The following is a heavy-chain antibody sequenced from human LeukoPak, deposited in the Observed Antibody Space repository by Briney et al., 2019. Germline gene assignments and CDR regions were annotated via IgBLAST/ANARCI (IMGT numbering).Heavy chain of an antibody. CDR1: GGSISSYY. Sequence: SETLSRTCTVSGGSISSYYWSWIRQPAGKGLEWIGRIYTSGSTNYNPSLKSRVTMSVDTSKNQFSLKLSSVTAADTAVYYCARSGYCSSTSCYTRVRYFDYWGQGTLVTVSS. J-gene: IGHJ4*02. CDR3: ARSGYCSSTSCYTRVRYFDY. CDR2: IYTSGST. D-gene: IGHD2-2*02. V-gene: IGHV4-4*07.